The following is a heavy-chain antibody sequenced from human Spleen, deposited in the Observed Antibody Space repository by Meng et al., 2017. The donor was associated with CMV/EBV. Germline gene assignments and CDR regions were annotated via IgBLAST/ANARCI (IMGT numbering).Heavy chain of an antibody. CDR2: ISSSGSTI. CDR3: AKASGHYDFWTVYWYFDL. CDR1: GFTFSDYY. V-gene: IGHV3-11*01. D-gene: IGHD3-3*01. J-gene: IGHJ2*01. Sequence: GESLKISCAASGFTFSDYYMSWIRQAPGKGLEWVSYISSSGSTIYYADSVKGRFTISRDNSKNTLYLQMNSLRAEDTAVYYCAKASGHYDFWTVYWYFDLWGRGTLVTVSS.